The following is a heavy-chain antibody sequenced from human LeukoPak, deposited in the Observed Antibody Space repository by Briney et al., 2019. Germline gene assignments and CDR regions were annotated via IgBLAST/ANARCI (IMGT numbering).Heavy chain of an antibody. CDR3: ARRQGSSSWYVGLYYYYYMDV. CDR1: GFTFSSYW. D-gene: IGHD6-13*01. V-gene: IGHV3-7*01. Sequence: GGSLRLSCAASGFTFSSYWMSSVRQAPGKGLGWVANIKQDGSEKYYVDSVRGRFTISRDNAKNSLYLQMNSLRAEDTAVYYCARRQGSSSWYVGLYYYYYMDVWGKGTTVTVSS. CDR2: IKQDGSEK. J-gene: IGHJ6*03.